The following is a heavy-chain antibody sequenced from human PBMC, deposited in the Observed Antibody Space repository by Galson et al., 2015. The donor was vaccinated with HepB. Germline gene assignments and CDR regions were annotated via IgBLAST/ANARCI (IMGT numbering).Heavy chain of an antibody. CDR1: GFTFTSYG. D-gene: IGHD2/OR15-2a*01. CDR2: ISRGGDTS. V-gene: IGHV3-23*01. J-gene: IGHJ4*02. CDR3: VRGTTAPDY. Sequence: SLRLSCAACGFTFTSYGMSWARQAPGKGLECVSAISRGGDTSDYADSVKGRFTVSRGSSTNTLYLQMNGLRADDTAIYYCVRGTTAPDYWGQGTLVTVSS.